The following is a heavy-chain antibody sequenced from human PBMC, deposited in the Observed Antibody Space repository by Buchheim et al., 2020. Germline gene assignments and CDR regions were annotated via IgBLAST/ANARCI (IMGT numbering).Heavy chain of an antibody. J-gene: IGHJ4*02. CDR1: GGSISSGSYY. CDR2: IGHTGDT. V-gene: IGHV4-39*01. D-gene: IGHD1-26*01. Sequence: QLQLQESGPGLVKPSETLSLTCTVSGGSISSGSYYWGWIRQSPGKGLEWIAIIGHTGDTYYNPSLQSRVTISVDTSKNQFSRKLSLVTAADTAFYYCARHRTVTGSSLSDYWGQGTL. CDR3: ARHRTVTGSSLSDY.